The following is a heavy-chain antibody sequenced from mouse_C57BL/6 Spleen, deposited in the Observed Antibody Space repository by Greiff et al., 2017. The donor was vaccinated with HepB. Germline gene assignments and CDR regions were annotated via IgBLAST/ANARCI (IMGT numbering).Heavy chain of an antibody. V-gene: IGHV1-69*01. Sequence: QVQLQQPGAELVMPGASVKLSCKASGYTFTSYWMHWVKQRPGQGLEWIGEIDPSDSYTNYNQKFKGKSTLTVDKSSRTAYMQLSSLTSEDSAVYCCARKKWGVYYAMDYWGQGTSVTVSS. J-gene: IGHJ4*01. CDR3: ARKKWGVYYAMDY. CDR1: GYTFTSYW. CDR2: IDPSDSYT.